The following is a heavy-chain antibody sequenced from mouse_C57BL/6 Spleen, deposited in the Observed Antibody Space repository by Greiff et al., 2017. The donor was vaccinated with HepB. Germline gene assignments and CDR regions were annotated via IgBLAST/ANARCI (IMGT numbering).Heavy chain of an antibody. V-gene: IGHV1-39*01. CDR1: GYSFTDYN. CDR3: ARGHSNYAWFAY. D-gene: IGHD2-5*01. Sequence: VHVKQSGPELVKPGASVKISCKASGYSFTDYNMNWVKQSNGKSLEWIGVINPNYGTTSYNQKFKGKATLTVDQSASTAYMQLNSLTSEDSAVYDCARGHSNYAWFAYWGQGTLVTVSA. CDR2: INPNYGTT. J-gene: IGHJ3*01.